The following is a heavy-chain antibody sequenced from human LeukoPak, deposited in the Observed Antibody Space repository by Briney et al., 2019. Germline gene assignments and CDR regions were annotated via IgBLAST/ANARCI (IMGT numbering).Heavy chain of an antibody. J-gene: IGHJ4*02. V-gene: IGHV3-7*04. Sequence: GGSLRLSCAASGFTFSSYWMSWVRQAPGKGLEWVANIKQDGSEKYYVDSVKGRFTISRDNAKNSLYLQMNSLRAEDTAVYYCARGAYGSGSYYIFWGQGTLVTVYS. D-gene: IGHD3-10*01. CDR3: ARGAYGSGSYYIF. CDR2: IKQDGSEK. CDR1: GFTFSSYW.